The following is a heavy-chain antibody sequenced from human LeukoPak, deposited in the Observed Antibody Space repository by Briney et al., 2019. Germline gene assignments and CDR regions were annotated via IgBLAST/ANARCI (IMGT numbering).Heavy chain of an antibody. CDR2: IKQDESEK. J-gene: IGHJ4*02. CDR1: GFTFSSYW. CDR3: ARYYDSSGYYPYYFDY. Sequence: GGSLRLSCTASGFTFSSYWMSWVRQAPGKGLEWVANIKQDESEKFYVDSVKGRFTISRDNAKNSLYLQMNSLRAEDTAVYYCARYYDSSGYYPYYFDYWGQGTLVTVSS. D-gene: IGHD3-22*01. V-gene: IGHV3-7*01.